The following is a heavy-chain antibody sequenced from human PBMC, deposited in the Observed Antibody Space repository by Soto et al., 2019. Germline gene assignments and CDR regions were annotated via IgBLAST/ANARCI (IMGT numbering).Heavy chain of an antibody. CDR1: GFTVSSNY. CDR2: IYSGGST. J-gene: IGHJ4*02. V-gene: IGHV3-53*01. CDR3: ARGPRYCSGGSCYYFDY. D-gene: IGHD2-15*01. Sequence: WGSLRLSCAASGFTVSSNYMSWVRQAPGRGLEWVSVIYSGGSTYYADSVKGRFTISRDNSKNTLYLQMNSLRAEDTAVYYCARGPRYCSGGSCYYFDYWGQGTLVTVS.